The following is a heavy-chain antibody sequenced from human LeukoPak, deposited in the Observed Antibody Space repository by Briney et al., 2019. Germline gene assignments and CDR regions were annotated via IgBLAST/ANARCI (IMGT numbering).Heavy chain of an antibody. Sequence: GGSLRLSCAATGFTLSSCAMGWVRQAPGKGLEWVSTLSAGGGSTYYADSVKGRFTISRDNSKNTLFLQMSSLRAEDTAVYYCAKGRAVGESYYDYWGQGTLVTVSS. D-gene: IGHD1-26*01. V-gene: IGHV3-23*01. CDR1: GFTLSSCA. CDR2: LSAGGGST. J-gene: IGHJ4*02. CDR3: AKGRAVGESYYDY.